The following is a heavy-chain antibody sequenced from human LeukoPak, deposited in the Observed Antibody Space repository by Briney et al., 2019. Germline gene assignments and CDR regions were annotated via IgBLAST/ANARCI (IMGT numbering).Heavy chain of an antibody. J-gene: IGHJ4*02. CDR1: GFTFSSYW. V-gene: IGHV3-74*01. Sequence: GGSLRLSCAASGFTFSSYWMHWVRQAPGKGLVWVSRINTDGSSTRYADSVKGRFTISRDNSKNTLYVQMNSLRAEDTAIYYCAKVLSSSWGYFGFWGQGTLVTVSS. CDR2: INTDGSST. D-gene: IGHD6-13*01. CDR3: AKVLSSSWGYFGF.